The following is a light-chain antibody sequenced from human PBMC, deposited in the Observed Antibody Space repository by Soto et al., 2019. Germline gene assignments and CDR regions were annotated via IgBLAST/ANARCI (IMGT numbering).Light chain of an antibody. J-gene: IGKJ1*01. CDR1: QTVSKF. V-gene: IGKV1-39*01. Sequence: DVQMTQSPSSLSAAVGDIVTIACGASQTVSKFVNGYQQKPGKVPDLLIYSPSTLYSGVPSRFSGSGSGTEFTLTISNLQPDDFATYYCQQTYSLPRTFAQGTKV. CDR3: QQTYSLPRT. CDR2: SPS.